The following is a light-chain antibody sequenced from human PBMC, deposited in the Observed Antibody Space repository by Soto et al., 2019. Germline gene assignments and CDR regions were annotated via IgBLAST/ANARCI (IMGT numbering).Light chain of an antibody. J-gene: IGKJ2*01. CDR3: QQSDDLPYA. V-gene: IGKV1-33*01. Sequence: IQMTQSPSLLSASVGDRVTITCQATQDIRKYLNWYQQTPGKAPKLLIYDASSLETGVPPRFSGSGSGKYFTFTISSLQPEDLATYYCQQSDDLPYAFGQGTKLEIK. CDR2: DAS. CDR1: QDIRKY.